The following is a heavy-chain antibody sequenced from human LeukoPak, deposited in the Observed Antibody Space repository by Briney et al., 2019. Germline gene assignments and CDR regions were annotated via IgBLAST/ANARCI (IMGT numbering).Heavy chain of an antibody. Sequence: GGSLRLSCAASGFTFSDYSFNWVRQAPGKGLEWVSSISSSSSYKYYADSLKGRFTISRDNAKNSLYLQVNSLRAEDTAVYYCVRDGAGTIPYDLWGQGTLVTVSS. CDR1: GFTFSDYS. V-gene: IGHV3-21*01. CDR2: ISSSSSYK. CDR3: VRDGAGTIPYDL. D-gene: IGHD3-22*01. J-gene: IGHJ4*01.